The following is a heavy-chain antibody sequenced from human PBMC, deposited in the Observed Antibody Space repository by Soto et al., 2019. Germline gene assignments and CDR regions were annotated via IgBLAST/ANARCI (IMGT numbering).Heavy chain of an antibody. V-gene: IGHV1-8*01. D-gene: IGHD3-10*01. CDR2: MNPNSGNT. J-gene: IGHJ3*02. CDR1: GYTFTSYD. Sequence: ASVKVSCKASGYTFTSYDINWVRQATGQGLEWMGWMNPNSGNTGYAQKFQGRVTMTRNTSISTAYMELSSLRSEDTAVYYCARPLNPLVYDAFDIWGQGTMVTVSS. CDR3: ARPLNPLVYDAFDI.